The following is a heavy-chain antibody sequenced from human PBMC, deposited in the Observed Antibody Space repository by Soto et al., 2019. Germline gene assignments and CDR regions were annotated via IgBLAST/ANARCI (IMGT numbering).Heavy chain of an antibody. CDR1: VGSISSGGYY. CDR2: IYYSGRT. J-gene: IGHJ5*02. D-gene: IGHD4-17*01. Sequence: QVQLQESGPGLVKPSQTLSLTCTVSVGSISSGGYYWSWILQHPGKGLECIGYIYYSGRTYYNPSLKSRVTISVDTSKNQFALNLSSVTAADTAVDYCARDSHDYGDASGEGWFDPWGKGTLVTVSS. V-gene: IGHV4-31*03. CDR3: ARDSHDYGDASGEGWFDP.